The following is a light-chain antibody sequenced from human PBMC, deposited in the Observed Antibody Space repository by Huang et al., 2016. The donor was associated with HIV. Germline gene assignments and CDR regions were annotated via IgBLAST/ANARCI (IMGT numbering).Light chain of an antibody. CDR2: DAS. Sequence: EIVLTQSPATLSLSPGARATLSCRASQSVNSYLAWYQQTPGQAPRLVIFDASKRATGIPARFSGSGSGTDFTLTISSLEPEYCAVYYCQQRFLFGPGTKVDIK. J-gene: IGKJ3*01. CDR3: QQRFL. CDR1: QSVNSY. V-gene: IGKV3-11*01.